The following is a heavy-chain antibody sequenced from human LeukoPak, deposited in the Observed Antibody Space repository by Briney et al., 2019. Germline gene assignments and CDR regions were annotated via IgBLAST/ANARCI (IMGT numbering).Heavy chain of an antibody. J-gene: IGHJ4*02. CDR1: GFTFSSYA. CDR2: ISGSGGST. CDR3: TRNLDY. V-gene: IGHV3-23*01. Sequence: GGSLRLSCAASGFTFSSYAMSWVRQAPGKGLEWVSAISGSGGSTYYADSVKGRFTISRDDSKNTAYLQMNSLKTEDTAVYYCTRNLDYWGQGTLVTVSS.